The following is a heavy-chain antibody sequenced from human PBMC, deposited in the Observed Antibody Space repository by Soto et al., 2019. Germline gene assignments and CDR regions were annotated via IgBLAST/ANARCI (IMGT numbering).Heavy chain of an antibody. Sequence: GGSLRLSCAASGFSFTNFALSWVRQAPGKGLEWVSGISGGGGSTYYADSVKGRFTSSRDNSKNTLYVQMNSLRAEDTALYYCAKASSGWHFDASDFWGQGTMVTVSS. V-gene: IGHV3-23*01. D-gene: IGHD6-19*01. CDR2: ISGGGGST. CDR3: AKASSGWHFDASDF. CDR1: GFSFTNFA. J-gene: IGHJ3*01.